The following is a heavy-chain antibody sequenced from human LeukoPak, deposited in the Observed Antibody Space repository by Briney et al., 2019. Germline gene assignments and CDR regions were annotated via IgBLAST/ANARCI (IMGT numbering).Heavy chain of an antibody. CDR1: GGSITFYY. Sequence: SETLSLTCSVSGGSITFYYWNWLRKPAGKGLEWIGRIHTSGTTNYNPSLKSRVTMSIDTSQKKFSLNLTSVTAADTAVYYCASSSWKKTFDYWGQGALVTVSS. V-gene: IGHV4-4*07. CDR2: IHTSGTT. J-gene: IGHJ4*02. CDR3: ASSSWKKTFDY. D-gene: IGHD1-1*01.